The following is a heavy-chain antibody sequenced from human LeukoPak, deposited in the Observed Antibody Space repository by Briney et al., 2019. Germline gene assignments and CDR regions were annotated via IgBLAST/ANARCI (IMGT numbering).Heavy chain of an antibody. Sequence: SDPLTLTCTLSGGSISRYYGRWIRQPTGKGLEWIGYIYYSGSTNYNPSRKSRVTISVDTSKNQFSLKLSSVTAADTAVYYCARLYGDCGGVWFDPWGQGTLVTVSS. CDR3: ARLYGDCGGVWFDP. J-gene: IGHJ5*02. V-gene: IGHV4-59*07. CDR1: GGSISRYY. CDR2: IYYSGST. D-gene: IGHD4-17*01.